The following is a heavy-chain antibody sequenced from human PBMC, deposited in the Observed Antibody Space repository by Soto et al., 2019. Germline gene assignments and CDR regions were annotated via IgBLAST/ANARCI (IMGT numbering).Heavy chain of an antibody. D-gene: IGHD1-26*01. CDR1: GFIFSNNG. V-gene: IGHV3-30*03. CDR3: ARTRSAWSDFHYYSLDV. Sequence: PGGSLRLSCVGSGFIFSNNGMHWVRQGPGNGLEWVAFISYDSTKTYYADSVKGRFTISRDNSNSALYVQMNSLTGEDTAVYYCARTRSAWSDFHYYSLDVWGQGPRSPSP. J-gene: IGHJ6*02. CDR2: ISYDSTKT.